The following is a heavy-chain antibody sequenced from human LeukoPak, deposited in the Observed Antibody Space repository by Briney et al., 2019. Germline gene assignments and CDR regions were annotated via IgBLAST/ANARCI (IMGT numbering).Heavy chain of an antibody. CDR2: INAGNGNT. V-gene: IGHV1-3*01. CDR1: GYTFTSYA. D-gene: IGHD1-26*01. J-gene: IGHJ4*02. CDR3: ARDPGRNEWELLPSGY. Sequence: GASVKVSCKASGYTFTSYAMHWVRQAPGQRLEWMGWINAGNGNTKYSQRFQGRVTITRDTSASTAYMELSSLRSEDTAVYYCARDPGRNEWELLPSGYWGQGTLVTVSS.